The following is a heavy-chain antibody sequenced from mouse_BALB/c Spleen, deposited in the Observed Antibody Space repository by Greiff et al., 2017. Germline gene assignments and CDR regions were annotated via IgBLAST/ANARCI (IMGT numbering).Heavy chain of an antibody. Sequence: EVMLVESGGGLVQPGGSRKLSCAASGFTFSSFGMPWVRPAPEKGLEWVAYISSGSSTIYYADTVKGRFTISRDNPKNTLFLQMTSLRSEDTAMYYCARKAVVPYWYFDVWGAGTTVTVSS. CDR2: ISSGSSTI. V-gene: IGHV5-17*02. CDR1: GFTFSSFG. D-gene: IGHD1-1*01. J-gene: IGHJ1*01. CDR3: ARKAVVPYWYFDV.